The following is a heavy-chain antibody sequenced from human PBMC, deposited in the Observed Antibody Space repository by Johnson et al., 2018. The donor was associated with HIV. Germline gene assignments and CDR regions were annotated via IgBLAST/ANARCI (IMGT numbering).Heavy chain of an antibody. CDR2: ISHDGSNE. D-gene: IGHD2-21*01. CDR3: ARGGGCGGDCYSGYDAFDI. Sequence: QEQLVESGGGVVQPGTSLRLSCAASGFTFSSYPMHWVRQAPGKGLEWVAVISHDGSNEYHGDSVKGRFTISRDNAKNTLYLEMNSLRAGDTAVYYCARGGGCGGDCYSGYDAFDIWGQGTMVTVSS. J-gene: IGHJ3*02. CDR1: GFTFSSYP. V-gene: IGHV3-30*04.